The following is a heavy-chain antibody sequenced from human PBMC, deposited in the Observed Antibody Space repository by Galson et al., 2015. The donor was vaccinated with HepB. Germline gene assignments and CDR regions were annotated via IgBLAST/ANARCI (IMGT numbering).Heavy chain of an antibody. V-gene: IGHV4-31*03. Sequence: TLSLTCTVSGGSISSGGYYWSWIRQHPGKGLEWIGYIYYSGSTYYNPSLKSRVTISVDTSKNQFSLKLSSVTAADTAVYYCARERAYYYDSSGYPDYWGQGTLVTVSS. CDR1: GGSISSGGYY. CDR3: ARERAYYYDSSGYPDY. J-gene: IGHJ4*02. D-gene: IGHD3-22*01. CDR2: IYYSGST.